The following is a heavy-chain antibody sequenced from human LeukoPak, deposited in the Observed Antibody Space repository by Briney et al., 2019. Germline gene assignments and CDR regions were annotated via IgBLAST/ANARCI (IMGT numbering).Heavy chain of an antibody. D-gene: IGHD6-13*01. CDR1: GFTFSSYA. Sequence: GGSLRLSCAASGFTFSSYAMSWVRQAPGKGLEWVALIWYDGSNKYYADSVKGRFTISRDNSKNTLYLQMNSLRAEDTAVYYCGTVRGPDSSRWYSDYWGQGTLVTVSS. CDR2: IWYDGSNK. CDR3: GTVRGPDSSRWYSDY. V-gene: IGHV3-33*08. J-gene: IGHJ4*02.